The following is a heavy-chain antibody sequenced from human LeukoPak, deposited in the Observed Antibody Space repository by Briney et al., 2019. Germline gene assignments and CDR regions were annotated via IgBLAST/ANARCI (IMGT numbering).Heavy chain of an antibody. J-gene: IGHJ4*02. CDR3: AIHQAGTTVTPYQFDY. CDR1: GFTFSSYS. D-gene: IGHD4-17*01. CDR2: ISSSSSYI. Sequence: GGSLRLSCAASGFTFSSYSMNWVRQAPGKGLEWVSSISSSSSYIYYADSVKGRFTISRDNAKNSLYLQTNSLRAEDTALYYCAIHQAGTTVTPYQFDYWGQGTLVTVSS. V-gene: IGHV3-21*04.